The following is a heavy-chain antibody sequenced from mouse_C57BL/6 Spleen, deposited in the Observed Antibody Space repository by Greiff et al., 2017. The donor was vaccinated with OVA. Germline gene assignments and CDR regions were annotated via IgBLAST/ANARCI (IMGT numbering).Heavy chain of an antibody. J-gene: IGHJ2*01. Sequence: SGAELVRPGASVKLSCTASGFNIKDDYMHWVKQRPEQGLEWIGWIDPENGDTEYASKFQGKATITADTSSNTAYLQLSSLTSEDTAVYYCTMTTVVATDYWGQGTTLTVSS. V-gene: IGHV14-4*01. CDR3: TMTTVVATDY. CDR1: GFNIKDDY. D-gene: IGHD1-1*01. CDR2: IDPENGDT.